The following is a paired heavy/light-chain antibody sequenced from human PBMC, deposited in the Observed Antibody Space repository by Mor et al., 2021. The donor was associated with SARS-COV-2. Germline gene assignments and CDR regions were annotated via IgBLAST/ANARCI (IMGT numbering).Heavy chain of an antibody. D-gene: IGHD3-9*01. Sequence: EVQLLESGGGLVQPGGSLRLSCAASGLTSRLPFSNYAITWVRQAPGKGLEWVSAISGSGGTTYYAASVKGRFTISRDNSKNTVYVQMNSLRAEDTAVYYCAKSPRDWPQYYDLWGRGTLVTVSS. CDR2: ISGSGGTT. J-gene: IGHJ2*01. CDR3: AKSPRDWPQYYDL. V-gene: IGHV3-23*01. CDR1: GLTSRLPFSNYA.
Light chain of an antibody. CDR3: QQYGSSPLT. V-gene: IGKV3-20*01. Sequence: EIVLTQSPGTLSLSPGERATLSCRASQSVSSSYLTWYQQKPGQAPRLLIYGASSRVTGVPDRFSGSGSGTDFTLTISRLEPEDIAVYYCQQYGSSPLTFGQGTKVEIK. CDR1: QSVSSSY. CDR2: GAS. J-gene: IGKJ1*01.